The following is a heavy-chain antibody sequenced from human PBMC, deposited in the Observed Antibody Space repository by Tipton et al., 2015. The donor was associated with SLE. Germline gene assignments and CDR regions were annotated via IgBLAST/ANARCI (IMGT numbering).Heavy chain of an antibody. CDR2: IYYSGST. J-gene: IGHJ4*02. CDR1: GGSVSSSSYY. V-gene: IGHV4-39*07. D-gene: IGHD3-3*01. Sequence: TLSLTCTVSGGSVSSSSYYWGWIRQPPGKGLEWIGSIYYSGSTYYNPSLKSRVTISVDTSKNHFSLKLSSVTAADTAVYYCATWRGYDFWTGYSPFYFGYWGQGTLVTVSS. CDR3: ATWRGYDFWTGYSPFYFGY.